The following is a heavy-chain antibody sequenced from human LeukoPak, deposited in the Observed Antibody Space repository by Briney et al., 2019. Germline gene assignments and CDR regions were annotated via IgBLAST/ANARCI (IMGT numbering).Heavy chain of an antibody. CDR1: GYTFTSYF. CDR3: ARDNFNCGGECYSKEPDNWFDP. V-gene: IGHV1-46*01. Sequence: GASVEVSCKASGYTFTSYFMRWVRQAPGQGLEYMGIINPSGGSTHYAPKFEGTATMTRDKSTGTVYMELSSLRSEDTAVYYCARDNFNCGGECYSKEPDNWFDPWGQGTLVTVSP. CDR2: INPSGGST. D-gene: IGHD2-21*01. J-gene: IGHJ5*02.